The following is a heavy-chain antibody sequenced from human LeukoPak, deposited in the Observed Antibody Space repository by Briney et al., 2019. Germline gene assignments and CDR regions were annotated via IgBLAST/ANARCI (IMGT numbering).Heavy chain of an antibody. CDR3: ARVPPYYDILTGYYNHYYGMDV. CDR2: IYYSGST. Sequence: SETLSLTCTVSGGSISSYYWSWIRQPPGKGLEWIGYIYYSGSTNYNPSLKSRVTISVDTSKNQFSLKLSSVTAADTAVYYCARVPPYYDILTGYYNHYYGMDVWGQGTTVTVSS. J-gene: IGHJ6*02. D-gene: IGHD3-9*01. V-gene: IGHV4-59*12. CDR1: GGSISSYY.